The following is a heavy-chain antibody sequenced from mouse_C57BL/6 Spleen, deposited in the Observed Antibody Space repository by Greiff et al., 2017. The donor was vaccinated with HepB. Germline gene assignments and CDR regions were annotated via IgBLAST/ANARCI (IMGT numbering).Heavy chain of an antibody. J-gene: IGHJ2*01. CDR1: GYTFTSYW. Sequence: VQLQQPGAELVRPGTSVKLSCKASGYTFTSYWMHWVKQRPGQGLEWIGVIDPSDSYTNYNQKFKGKATLTVDTSSSTAYMQLSSLTSEDSAVYYCAREGTTVVVHFDYWGQGTTLTVSS. D-gene: IGHD1-1*01. V-gene: IGHV1-59*01. CDR3: AREGTTVVVHFDY. CDR2: IDPSDSYT.